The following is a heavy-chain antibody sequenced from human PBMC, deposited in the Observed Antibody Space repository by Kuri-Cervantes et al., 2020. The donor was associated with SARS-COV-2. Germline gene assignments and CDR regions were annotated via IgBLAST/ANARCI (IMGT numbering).Heavy chain of an antibody. Sequence: SETLSLTCTVSGGSISSYYWSWIRQPPGKGPEWIGYIYYSGSTYYNPSLKSLVTISVDTSKSQFSLKLSSVTAADTAVYYCARVDWNDSWFDPWGQGTLVTVSS. J-gene: IGHJ5*02. CDR3: ARVDWNDSWFDP. CDR2: IYYSGST. CDR1: GGSISSYY. D-gene: IGHD1-1*01. V-gene: IGHV4-59*12.